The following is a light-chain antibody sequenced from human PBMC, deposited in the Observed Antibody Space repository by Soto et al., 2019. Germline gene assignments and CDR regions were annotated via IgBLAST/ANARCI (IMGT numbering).Light chain of an antibody. V-gene: IGKV1-5*03. Sequence: DIQMTQSPSTLSASVGDRVTITCRASQSISSWLAWYQQKPGKAPKLLIYKASSLESGVPSRFSGSGSGTEFTLTISSLQPDDFATYYCQQYFQLFSDTFGQGTKLEIK. CDR3: QQYFQLFSDT. J-gene: IGKJ2*01. CDR1: QSISSW. CDR2: KAS.